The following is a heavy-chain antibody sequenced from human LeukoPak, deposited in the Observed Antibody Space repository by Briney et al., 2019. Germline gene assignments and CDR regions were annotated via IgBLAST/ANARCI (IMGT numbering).Heavy chain of an antibody. CDR1: GASINSYY. J-gene: IGHJ4*02. Sequence: PSETLSLTCTVSGASINSYYFTWIRQPAGKRLEWIGRVFSDGATDYNPSLQSRVTMSLDTSKNQVSLKLSSVAAADTAVYYCARTFCSGGNCFHFDYWGQGTLVTVSS. CDR3: ARTFCSGGNCFHFDY. V-gene: IGHV4-4*07. D-gene: IGHD2-15*01. CDR2: VFSDGAT.